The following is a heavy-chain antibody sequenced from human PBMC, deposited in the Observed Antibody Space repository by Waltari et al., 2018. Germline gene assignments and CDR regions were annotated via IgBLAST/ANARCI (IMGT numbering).Heavy chain of an antibody. D-gene: IGHD2-2*01. CDR3: ARDRLPFIVVVPAASSDWFDP. CDR1: GGSISSSSYY. Sequence: QLQLQESGPGLVKPSETLSLTCTVSGGSISSSSYYWGWIRQPPGKGLEWIGSIYYSGSTYYNPSLKSRVTISVDTSKNQFSLKLSSVTAADTAVYYCARDRLPFIVVVPAASSDWFDPWGRGTLVTVSS. V-gene: IGHV4-39*07. J-gene: IGHJ5*02. CDR2: IYYSGST.